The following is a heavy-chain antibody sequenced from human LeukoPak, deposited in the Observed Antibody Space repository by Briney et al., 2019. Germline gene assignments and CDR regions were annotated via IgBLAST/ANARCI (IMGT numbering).Heavy chain of an antibody. Sequence: PSETLSLTCTVPGGSISSYYWSWIRQPAGKGLEWIGRIYTSGTTHYNPSLKSRVTMSVDTSKNQFSLKLSSVTAADTAVYYCARLSTVTTSFDYWGQGTLVTVSS. D-gene: IGHD4-17*01. CDR1: GGSISSYY. J-gene: IGHJ4*02. V-gene: IGHV4-4*07. CDR3: ARLSTVTTSFDY. CDR2: IYTSGTT.